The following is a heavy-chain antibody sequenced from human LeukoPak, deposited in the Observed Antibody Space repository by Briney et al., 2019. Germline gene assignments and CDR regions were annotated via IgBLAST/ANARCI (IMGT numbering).Heavy chain of an antibody. Sequence: PGGSLRLSCAASGFTFSGYWMSWVRQAPGKGLEWVANMKQDGSERYYVDSVKGRFTISRDNAQNSLYLQMNSLRAEDTAVYYCARGVRAQYSSNWLDPWGRGTLVTVSS. CDR1: GFTFSGYW. J-gene: IGHJ5*02. CDR2: MKQDGSER. V-gene: IGHV3-7*01. D-gene: IGHD6-19*01. CDR3: ARGVRAQYSSNWLDP.